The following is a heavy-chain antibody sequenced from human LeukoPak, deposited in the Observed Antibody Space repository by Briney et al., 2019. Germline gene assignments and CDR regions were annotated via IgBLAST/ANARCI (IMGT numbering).Heavy chain of an antibody. CDR2: INSDGSST. D-gene: IGHD2-2*01. CDR3: AKSHLPIYYFDY. V-gene: IGHV3-74*01. Sequence: GGSLRLSCAASGFTFSSYWMHWVRQAPGKGLVWVSRINSDGSSTSYADSVKGRFTISRDNSKNTLYLQMNSLRAEDTAVYYCAKSHLPIYYFDYWGQGTLVTVSS. J-gene: IGHJ4*02. CDR1: GFTFSSYW.